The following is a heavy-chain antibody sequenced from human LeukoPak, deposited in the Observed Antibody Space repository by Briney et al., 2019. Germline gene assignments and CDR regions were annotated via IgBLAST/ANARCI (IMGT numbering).Heavy chain of an antibody. CDR2: INPNSGGT. Sequence: ASVKVSCKXSGYTFTGYYMHWVQQAPGQGLEWMGWINPNSGGTNYAQKFQGRVTMTRDTSISTAYMELSRLRSDDTAVYYCATPTVTTWYYFDYWGQGTLVTVSS. CDR1: GYTFTGYY. D-gene: IGHD4-17*01. CDR3: ATPTVTTWYYFDY. J-gene: IGHJ4*02. V-gene: IGHV1-2*02.